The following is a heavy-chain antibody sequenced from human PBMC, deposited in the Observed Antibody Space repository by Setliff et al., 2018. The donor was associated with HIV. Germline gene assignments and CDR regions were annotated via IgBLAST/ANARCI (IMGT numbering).Heavy chain of an antibody. CDR2: INYSGST. V-gene: IGHV4-34*01. Sequence: SETLSLTCAVNGGSLNSHYWSWIRQSPERGLEWIGEINYSGSTYYNPSLESRVTMSVDASKSQLFLTLRSVTAADTAVYYCARGRPAVAYRGHGGDYWGQGTMVTRLL. CDR3: ARGRPAVAYRGHGGDY. J-gene: IGHJ4*02. D-gene: IGHD6-19*01. CDR1: GGSLNSHY.